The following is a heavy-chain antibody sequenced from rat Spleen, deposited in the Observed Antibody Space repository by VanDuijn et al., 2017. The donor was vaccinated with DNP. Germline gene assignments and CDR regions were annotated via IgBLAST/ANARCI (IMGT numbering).Heavy chain of an antibody. CDR1: GFTFSDYY. CDR2: IGSPAYAP. V-gene: IGHV5-25*01. J-gene: IGHJ2*01. CDR3: AARYSSSWFAY. D-gene: IGHD1-2*01. Sequence: EVQLVESGGGLVQPGRSLKLSCAASGFTFSDYYMAWVRQAPAKGLEWVAYIGSPAYAPYYTDSVKGRFTISRDDAKNTLYLQMNSLRSEDTATYYCAARYSSSWFAYWGQGVMVTVSS.